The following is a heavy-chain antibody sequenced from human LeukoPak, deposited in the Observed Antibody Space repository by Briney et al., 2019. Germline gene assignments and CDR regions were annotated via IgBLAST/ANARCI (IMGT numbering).Heavy chain of an antibody. D-gene: IGHD3-22*01. Sequence: PGGSLRLSCAASGFTFDDYTMHWVRQAPGKGLEWVSLISWDGGDTYYADSVKGRFTISRDNAKNSLYLQMNSLRAEDTAVYYCAKDEYYYDSSGLPGAFDIWGQGTMVTVSS. J-gene: IGHJ3*02. CDR2: ISWDGGDT. V-gene: IGHV3-43*01. CDR1: GFTFDDYT. CDR3: AKDEYYYDSSGLPGAFDI.